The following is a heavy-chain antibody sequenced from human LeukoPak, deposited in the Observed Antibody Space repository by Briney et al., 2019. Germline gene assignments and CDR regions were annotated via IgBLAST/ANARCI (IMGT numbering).Heavy chain of an antibody. CDR2: ISWNSGSI. D-gene: IGHD3-16*01. J-gene: IGHJ4*02. CDR1: GFTFDDYA. Sequence: GGSLRLSCAASGFTFDDYAMHWVRQAPGKGLEWVSGISWNSGSIGYADSVKGRFTISRDNAKNSLYLQMNSLRAEDTALYYCAKDMGRRGSRYNFDYWGQGTLVTVSS. CDR3: AKDMGRRGSRYNFDY. V-gene: IGHV3-9*01.